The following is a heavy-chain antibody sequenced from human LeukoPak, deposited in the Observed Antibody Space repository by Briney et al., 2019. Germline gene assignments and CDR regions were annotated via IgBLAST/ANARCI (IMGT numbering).Heavy chain of an antibody. CDR1: GFSFSSYY. CDR3: TRDLAAVPGPRMDV. J-gene: IGHJ6*02. Sequence: GGSLRLSCAASGFSFSSYYMSWVRQAPGKGLEWVALINPDGSERYYVDSVKGRFTISRDNARNSLYLQMDSLRDDDTAMYFCTRDLAAVPGPRMDVWGQGTTVTVSS. CDR2: INPDGSER. V-gene: IGHV3-7*03. D-gene: IGHD6-19*01.